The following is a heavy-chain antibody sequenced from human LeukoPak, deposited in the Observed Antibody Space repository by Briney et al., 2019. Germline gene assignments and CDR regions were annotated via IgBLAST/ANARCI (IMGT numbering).Heavy chain of an antibody. CDR3: ARSRGRCSSTSCRNWFDP. Sequence: GASVKVSCKASGYTFTSYDINWVRQATGQGLEWMGWMNPNSGNTGYAQKFQGRVTMTRNTSISTAYMELGSLRSEDTAVYYCARSRGRCSSTSCRNWFDPWGQGTLVTVSS. CDR2: MNPNSGNT. D-gene: IGHD2-2*01. J-gene: IGHJ5*02. CDR1: GYTFTSYD. V-gene: IGHV1-8*01.